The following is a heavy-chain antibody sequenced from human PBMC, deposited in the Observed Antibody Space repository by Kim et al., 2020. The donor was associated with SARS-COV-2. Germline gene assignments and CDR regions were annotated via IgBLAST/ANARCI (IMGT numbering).Heavy chain of an antibody. CDR3: AKDAKAVVVAATGAFDI. J-gene: IGHJ3*02. V-gene: IGHV3-30*18. CDR1: GFTFSSYG. CDR2: ISYDGSNK. Sequence: GGSLRLSCAASGFTFSSYGMHWVRQAPGKGLEWVAVISYDGSNKYYVDSVKGRFTISRDNSKNTLYLQMNSLRAEDTAVYYCAKDAKAVVVAATGAFDICGLGTMVTVSS. D-gene: IGHD2-15*01.